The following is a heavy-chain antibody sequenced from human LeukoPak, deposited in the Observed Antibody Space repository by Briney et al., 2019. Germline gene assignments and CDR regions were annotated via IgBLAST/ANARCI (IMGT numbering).Heavy chain of an antibody. Sequence: GGSLRLSCAASGFTFSSYGMYWVRQAPGKGLEWVAVISYDGSNKYYADSVKGRFTIARDNSKNTLYLQMNSLRADDTAVYYCARGSRWYSSSWYFGDHWGQGTLATVSS. D-gene: IGHD6-13*01. CDR3: ARGSRWYSSSWYFGDH. CDR1: GFTFSSYG. J-gene: IGHJ4*02. V-gene: IGHV3-30*03. CDR2: ISYDGSNK.